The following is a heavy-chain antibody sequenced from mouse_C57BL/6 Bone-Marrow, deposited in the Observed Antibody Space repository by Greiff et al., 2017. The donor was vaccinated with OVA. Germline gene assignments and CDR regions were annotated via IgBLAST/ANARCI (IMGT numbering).Heavy chain of an antibody. CDR2: ISNGGGST. Sequence: EVKVEESGGGLVQPGGSLKLSCAASGFTFTDYYMYWVRQTPEQRLEWVAYISNGGGSTYYPDTVKGRFTISRDNAKNTLYLQMSRLKSEDTAMYYCARRGDDGYSWFAYWGQGTLVTVSA. D-gene: IGHD2-3*01. V-gene: IGHV5-12*01. CDR1: GFTFTDYY. CDR3: ARRGDDGYSWFAY. J-gene: IGHJ3*01.